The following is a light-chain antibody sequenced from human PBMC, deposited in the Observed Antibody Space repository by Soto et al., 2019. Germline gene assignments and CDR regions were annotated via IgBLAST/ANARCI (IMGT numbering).Light chain of an antibody. Sequence: QSALTQPASVSGSPGQSITISCTGTSSDVGGYGYVSWYQHHPGKAPKLMIHEVSNRPSGVSDRFSGSKSGNTASLTISGLQAEDEADYYCSSYTSTNTDVFGTGTQLTVL. J-gene: IGLJ1*01. CDR3: SSYTSTNTDV. CDR2: EVS. V-gene: IGLV2-14*01. CDR1: SSDVGGYGY.